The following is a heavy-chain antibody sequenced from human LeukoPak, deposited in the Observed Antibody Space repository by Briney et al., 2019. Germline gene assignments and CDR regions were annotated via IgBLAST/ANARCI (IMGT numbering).Heavy chain of an antibody. Sequence: GGSLRLSCAASGFTFSSYSMNWVRQAPGKGLEWVSSISSSSSYIYYADSVKGRFTISRNNAKNSLYLQMNSIRAEDTAVYYCARDGTRGWELDLWGQGTLVTVS. CDR2: ISSSSSYI. D-gene: IGHD1-26*01. CDR1: GFTFSSYS. CDR3: ARDGTRGWELDL. V-gene: IGHV3-21*01. J-gene: IGHJ4*02.